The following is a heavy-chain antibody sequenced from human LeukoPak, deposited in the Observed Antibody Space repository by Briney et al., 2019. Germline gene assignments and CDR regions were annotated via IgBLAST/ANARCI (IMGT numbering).Heavy chain of an antibody. CDR2: MNPNSGNT. CDR1: GYTFTSYD. J-gene: IGHJ6*03. CDR3: ARIPHDGGLSMVRGKTVYYFYYYMDV. D-gene: IGHD3-10*01. V-gene: IGHV1-8*01. Sequence: ASVKVSCKASGYTFTSYDINWVRQATGQGLEWMGWMNPNSGNTGYAQKFQGRVTMTRNTSISTAYMELSSLRSEDTAVYYCARIPHDGGLSMVRGKTVYYFYYYMDVWGQGTTATVSS.